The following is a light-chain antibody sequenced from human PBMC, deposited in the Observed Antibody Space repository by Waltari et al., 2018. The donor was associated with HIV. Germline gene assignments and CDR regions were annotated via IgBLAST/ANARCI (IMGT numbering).Light chain of an antibody. J-gene: IGLJ2*01. Sequence: QSALTQPPSASGSPGQSVTISCTGTSSDVGGYNYVSWYQQHPGKAPKLMFYDVTTRPAGVPDRFSGSTSDTTAPLTVWGLQAEDEADFCCSSSASSTNLGVFGGGTKLTVL. CDR1: SSDVGGYNY. CDR2: DVT. CDR3: SSSASSTNLGV. V-gene: IGLV2-8*01.